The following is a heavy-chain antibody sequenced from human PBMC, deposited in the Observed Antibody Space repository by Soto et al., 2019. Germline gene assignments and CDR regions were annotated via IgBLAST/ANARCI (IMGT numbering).Heavy chain of an antibody. J-gene: IGHJ4*02. V-gene: IGHV3-30-3*01. CDR3: ARDWTGYVSAYFPDY. CDR2: ISSDGINT. Sequence: GGSLRLSCSVSGFYFSRHHMHWFRQAPGKGLEWVAIISSDGINTNYADSVKGRFTISRDNSKNTVYLQMDSLRSEDTALYYCARDWTGYVSAYFPDYWGQGTGVTVSS. CDR1: GFYFSRHH. D-gene: IGHD2-2*01.